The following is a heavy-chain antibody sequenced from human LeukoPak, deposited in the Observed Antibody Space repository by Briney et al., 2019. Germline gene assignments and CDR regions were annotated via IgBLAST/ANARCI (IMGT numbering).Heavy chain of an antibody. D-gene: IGHD3-16*01. CDR3: AREIGGTSGLDY. Sequence: ASVKVSCKASGYTFTGYYMHWVRQAPGQGLEWMGWINPNSGGTNYAQKFQGRVTMTRDTSISTAYMELSRLRSDDTAVYYCAREIGGTSGLDYWGQGTLVTVSS. J-gene: IGHJ4*02. V-gene: IGHV1-2*02. CDR1: GYTFTGYY. CDR2: INPNSGGT.